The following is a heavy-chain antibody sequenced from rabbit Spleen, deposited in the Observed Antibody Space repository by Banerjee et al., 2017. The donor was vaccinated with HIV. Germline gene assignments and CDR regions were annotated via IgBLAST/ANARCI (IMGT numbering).Heavy chain of an antibody. D-gene: IGHD2-1*01. CDR3: VRDQAGDADYGPYYLNL. Sequence: QSLEESGGDLVKPGASLTLTCIASGVSFSGDSYMCWVRQAPGKGLEWIACIDAGSSGFSYFATWAKGRFAISKTSSTTVFLQMTSLTAADTATYFCVRDQAGDADYGPYYLNLWGPGTLVTVS. CDR1: GVSFSGDSY. V-gene: IGHV1S40*01. J-gene: IGHJ4*01. CDR2: IDAGSSGFS.